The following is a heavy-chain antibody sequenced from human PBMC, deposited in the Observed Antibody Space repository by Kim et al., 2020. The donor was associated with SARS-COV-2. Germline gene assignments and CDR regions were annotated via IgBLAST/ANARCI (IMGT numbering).Heavy chain of an antibody. D-gene: IGHD2-2*01. CDR3: AGCTSTSCPYWYFDL. J-gene: IGHJ2*01. Sequence: PALKSRVTISVDASKNQFSLKLSSVTAADTAVYYCAGCTSTSCPYWYFDLWGRGTLVTVSS. V-gene: IGHV4-31*02.